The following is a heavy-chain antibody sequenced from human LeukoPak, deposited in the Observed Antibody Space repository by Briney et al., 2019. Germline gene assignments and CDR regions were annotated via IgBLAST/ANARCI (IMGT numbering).Heavy chain of an antibody. V-gene: IGHV4-31*03. D-gene: IGHD6-13*01. CDR1: GGSISSGGYS. CDR2: IYYSGST. Sequence: SETLSLTCTVSGGSISSGGYSWSWIRQHPGKGLEWIGYIYYSGSTYYNPSLKSRVTISVDTSKNQFSLKLSSVTAADTAVYYCARAGRGYGNWFDPWGQGTLVTVSS. J-gene: IGHJ5*02. CDR3: ARAGRGYGNWFDP.